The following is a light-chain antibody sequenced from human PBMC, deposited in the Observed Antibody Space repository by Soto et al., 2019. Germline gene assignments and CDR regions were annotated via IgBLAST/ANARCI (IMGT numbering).Light chain of an antibody. V-gene: IGKV3-20*01. Sequence: EIVLTQSPGTLSLSPGERATLSCRASQTVISSYLAWYQQKPGQAPRILIFGASSRATGIPDRFSGSGSGTDFTLTISGLEPDDFALYYCLQYGGSPRTFGQGTKLEIK. CDR2: GAS. J-gene: IGKJ2*01. CDR3: LQYGGSPRT. CDR1: QTVISSY.